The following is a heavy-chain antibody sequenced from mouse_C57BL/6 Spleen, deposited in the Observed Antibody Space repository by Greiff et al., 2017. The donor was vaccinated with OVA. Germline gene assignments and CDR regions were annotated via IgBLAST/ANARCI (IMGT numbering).Heavy chain of an antibody. CDR1: GYAFTNYL. J-gene: IGHJ2*01. V-gene: IGHV1-54*01. Sequence: QVQLQQSGAELVRPGTSVKVSCKASGYAFTNYLIEWVKQRPGQGLEWIGVINPGSGGTNYNEKFKGKATLTADKSSSTAYMQLSSLTSEDSAVYFCARTAQYDYFDYWGQGTTLTVSS. CDR3: ARTAQYDYFDY. D-gene: IGHD1-2*01. CDR2: INPGSGGT.